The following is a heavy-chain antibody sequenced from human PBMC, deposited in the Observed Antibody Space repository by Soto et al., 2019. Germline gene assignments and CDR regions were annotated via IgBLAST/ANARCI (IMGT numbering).Heavy chain of an antibody. CDR2: INPSGGST. D-gene: IGHD2-2*01. CDR3: ARDLRPRSSKGPFDP. CDR1: GYTFTSYY. Sequence: ASVKVSCKASGYTFTSYYMHWVRQAPGQGLEWMGIINPSGGSTSYAQKFQGRATMTRDTSTSTVYMELSSLRSEDTAVYYCARDLRPRSSKGPFDPWGQGTLVTVSS. V-gene: IGHV1-46*01. J-gene: IGHJ5*02.